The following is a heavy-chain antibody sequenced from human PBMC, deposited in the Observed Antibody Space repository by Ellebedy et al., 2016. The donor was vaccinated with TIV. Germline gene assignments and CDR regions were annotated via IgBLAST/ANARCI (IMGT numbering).Heavy chain of an antibody. V-gene: IGHV1-2*02. CDR3: VRDLTNYGSSSY. CDR2: INPNSGDT. J-gene: IGHJ4*02. CDR1: GYTFTGYY. Sequence: AASVKVSCKASGYTFTGYYIHWVRQAPGQGLEWVAWINPNSGDTAYARNLQGRVTVTGDTSISTAYMELSRLISDDTAVYYCVRDLTNYGSSSYWGQGTLVTVSS. D-gene: IGHD3-22*01.